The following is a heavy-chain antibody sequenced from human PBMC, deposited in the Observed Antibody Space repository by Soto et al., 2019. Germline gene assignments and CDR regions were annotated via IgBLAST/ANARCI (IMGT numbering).Heavy chain of an antibody. J-gene: IGHJ5*02. CDR1: GGSISSGGYS. D-gene: IGHD1-26*01. V-gene: IGHV4-30-2*01. Sequence: SETLSLTCAFSGGSISSGGYSLSWIRQPPGKGLEWIGYIYHSGSTYYNPSLKSRVTISVDRSKNQFSLKLSSVTAADTAVYYCARAPGYSGNWFDPWGQGTLVTAPQ. CDR2: IYHSGST. CDR3: ARAPGYSGNWFDP.